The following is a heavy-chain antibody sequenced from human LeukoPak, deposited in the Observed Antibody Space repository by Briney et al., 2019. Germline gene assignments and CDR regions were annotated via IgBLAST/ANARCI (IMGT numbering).Heavy chain of an antibody. CDR2: MNPSGST. D-gene: IGHD3-22*01. CDR1: GGSFSDYY. CDR3: ARGRQDVTMIVVVMTAVSYYLDV. J-gene: IGHJ6*03. V-gene: IGHV4-34*01. Sequence: SETLSLTCAVYGGSFSDYYWTWIRHTPEKGLEWIGEMNPSGSTKYNPSLKSRVTISVDTSKNQFSLKLSSVTAADTAVYYCARGRQDVTMIVVVMTAVSYYLDVWQRDHGHRL.